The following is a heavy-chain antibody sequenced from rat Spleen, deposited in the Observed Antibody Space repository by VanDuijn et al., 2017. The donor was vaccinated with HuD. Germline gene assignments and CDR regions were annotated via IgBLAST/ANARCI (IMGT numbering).Heavy chain of an antibody. CDR1: GFTFSSFA. CDR2: ITSGGSNT. V-gene: IGHV5-25*01. J-gene: IGHJ2*01. D-gene: IGHD1-2*01. Sequence: EVQLVESGGGLVQPGRSLKLSCAASGFTFSSFAMAWVRQAPKKGLEWVATITSGGSNTYYPDSVKGRFTISRDNAKSTLYLQMDSLRSEDTATYYCAKYGTMAARSGYYFDYWGQGVMVTVSS. CDR3: AKYGTMAARSGYYFDY.